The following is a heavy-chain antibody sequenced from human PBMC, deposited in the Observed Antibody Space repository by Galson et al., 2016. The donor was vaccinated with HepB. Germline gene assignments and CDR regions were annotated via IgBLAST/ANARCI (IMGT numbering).Heavy chain of an antibody. Sequence: SLRLSCAASGFVFSNYGMHWVRQAPGKGLEWVAGLSYNGLNQHYPDSLMGRFTVSRDNSKSIMYLQMDSLRPDDTADYYCTKQVAEGGLGDTWGQGTVVTVSS. CDR1: GFVFSNYG. J-gene: IGHJ5*02. V-gene: IGHV3-30*18. CDR3: TKQVAEGGLGDT. D-gene: IGHD2-15*01. CDR2: LSYNGLNQ.